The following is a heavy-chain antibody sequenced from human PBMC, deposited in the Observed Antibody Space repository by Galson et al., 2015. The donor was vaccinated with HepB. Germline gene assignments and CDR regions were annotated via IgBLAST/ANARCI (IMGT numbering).Heavy chain of an antibody. V-gene: IGHV4-59*01. J-gene: IGHJ5*02. CDR2: IYYSGST. D-gene: IGHD6-13*01. CDR3: ARSNSSPGSNWFDP. Sequence: LSLTCTVSGGSISSYYWSWIRQPPGKGLEWIGYIYYSGSTNYNPSLKSRVTISVDASKNQFSLKLSSVTAADTAVYYCARSNSSPGSNWFDPGGQGTLVTVSS. CDR1: GGSISSYY.